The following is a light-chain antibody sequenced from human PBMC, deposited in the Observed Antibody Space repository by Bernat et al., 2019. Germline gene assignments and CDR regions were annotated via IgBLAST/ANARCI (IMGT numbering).Light chain of an antibody. Sequence: DIQMTQSPSTLSASVGDRVTITCRASQSISSWLAWYQQKPGKAPKLLIYKASSLESGVPSRFSGSGSGTEFTLTISSLQPEDFATYFCQQSYHDLYTFGQGTKV. V-gene: IGKV1-5*03. J-gene: IGKJ2*01. CDR1: QSISSW. CDR2: KAS. CDR3: QQSYHDLYT.